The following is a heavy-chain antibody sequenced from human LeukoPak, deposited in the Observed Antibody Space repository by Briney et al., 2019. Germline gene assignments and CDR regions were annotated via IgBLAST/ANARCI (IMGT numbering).Heavy chain of an antibody. J-gene: IGHJ3*02. D-gene: IGHD3-10*01. V-gene: IGHV4-39*01. Sequence: SETLSLTCTVSAGSIISSNYYWGWIRQPPGKGLEWIGSIYYSGSTYYNPSLKSRVTISVDTSKNQFSLKLSSVTAADTAVYYCARHVRLLYYYGSGRAFDIWGQGTMVTVSS. CDR3: ARHVRLLYYYGSGRAFDI. CDR1: AGSIISSNYY. CDR2: IYYSGST.